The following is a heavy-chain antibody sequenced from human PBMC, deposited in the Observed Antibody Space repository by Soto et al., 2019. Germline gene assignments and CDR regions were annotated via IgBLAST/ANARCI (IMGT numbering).Heavy chain of an antibody. CDR2: IWSDGIQK. CDR3: VRGGKIAGAFDI. D-gene: IGHD2-21*01. CDR1: GYTLSDYG. V-gene: IGHV3-33*01. Sequence: QVQLVESGGGVVQPGRSLRLSCTTSGYTLSDYGMHWVRQAPGKGLEWVAVIWSDGIQKYYPDSVKGRFTISRDNSENTLYLQMNSLTVEDTAVYYCVRGGKIAGAFDIWGQGTMVTVS. J-gene: IGHJ3*02.